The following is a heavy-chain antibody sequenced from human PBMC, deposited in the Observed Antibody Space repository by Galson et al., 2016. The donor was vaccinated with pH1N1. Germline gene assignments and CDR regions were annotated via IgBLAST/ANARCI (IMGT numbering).Heavy chain of an antibody. CDR1: GYTFTDYY. D-gene: IGHD2-15*01. Sequence: SVKVSCKASGYTFTDYYIHWVRQAPGQGLEWLGVIDPRVGSTSYAQKFQGRVTMTTDTSASTVSMELSSLKSDDTAVYYCATVSGYCSGDRCYYAFDMWGQGTVVTVS. CDR2: IDPRVGST. V-gene: IGHV1-46*01. J-gene: IGHJ3*02. CDR3: ATVSGYCSGDRCYYAFDM.